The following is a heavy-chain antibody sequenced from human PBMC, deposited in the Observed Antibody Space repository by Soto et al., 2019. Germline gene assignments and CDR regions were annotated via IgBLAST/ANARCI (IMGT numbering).Heavy chain of an antibody. V-gene: IGHV1-69*13. CDR2: IILPFGTA. CDR1: GGTFSNYA. Sequence: SVKVSCKASGGTFSNYAISWVRQAPGQGLEWMGGIILPFGTANYAQKFQGRVTITADESMTTAYMELSGLRSEDTAVYYCATGPDYAGYFDYWGKGTLVTVYS. J-gene: IGHJ4*02. D-gene: IGHD4-17*01. CDR3: ATGPDYAGYFDY.